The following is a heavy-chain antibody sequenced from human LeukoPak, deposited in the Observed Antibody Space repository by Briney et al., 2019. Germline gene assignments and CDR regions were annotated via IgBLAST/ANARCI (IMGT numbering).Heavy chain of an antibody. Sequence: SETLSLTCTVSAGSISSSSYYWSWIRQPPGKGLEWIGYIYSSGSTNYNPSLKSRVTISVDTSKNQFSLNVTSVTAADTAVYYCARDGPIGPWGQGTLVTVSS. J-gene: IGHJ4*02. CDR3: ARDGPIGP. CDR1: AGSISSSSYY. V-gene: IGHV4-61*01. D-gene: IGHD2-15*01. CDR2: IYSSGST.